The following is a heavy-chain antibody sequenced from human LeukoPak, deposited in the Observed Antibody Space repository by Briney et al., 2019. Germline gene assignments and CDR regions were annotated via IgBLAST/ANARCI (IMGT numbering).Heavy chain of an antibody. Sequence: QAGGSLRLSCAASGFTFSSYSMNWVRQAPGKGLEWVSYISSSSSTIYYADSVKGRFTISRDNAKNSLYLQMNSLRAEDTAVYYCARMYYGSGSYPYFDYWGQGTLVTVSS. CDR1: GFTFSSYS. D-gene: IGHD3-10*01. J-gene: IGHJ4*02. V-gene: IGHV3-48*01. CDR3: ARMYYGSGSYPYFDY. CDR2: ISSSSSTI.